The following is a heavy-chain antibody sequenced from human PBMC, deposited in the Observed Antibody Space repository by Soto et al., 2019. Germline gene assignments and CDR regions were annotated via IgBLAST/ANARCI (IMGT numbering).Heavy chain of an antibody. D-gene: IGHD3-22*01. J-gene: IGHJ4*02. CDR2: INYSGST. CDR1: GGSIGSGSYY. CDR3: ARAGYDRDGGGYYYFDY. V-gene: IGHV4-31*03. Sequence: QVQLQESGPGLVKPSQTLSLTCTVSGGSIGSGSYYWSWIRQHPGKGLEWIGYINYSGSTFYIPSLTSRVTPSIDTSTNQFSLKLSSVTAADTAVYYCARAGYDRDGGGYYYFDYWGQGTLVTVSS.